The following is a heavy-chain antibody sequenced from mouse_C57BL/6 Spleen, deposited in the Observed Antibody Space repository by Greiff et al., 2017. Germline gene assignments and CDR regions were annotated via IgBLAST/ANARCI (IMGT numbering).Heavy chain of an antibody. CDR1: GFTFSSYA. J-gene: IGHJ2*01. CDR2: ISDGGSYT. CDR3: ARANWVDFDY. Sequence: EVKLQESGGGLVKPGGSLKLSCAASGFTFSSYAMSWVRQTPEKRLEWVATISDGGSYTYYPDNVKGRFTISRDNAKNNLYLQMSHLKSEDTAMYYCARANWVDFDYWGQGTTLTVSS. D-gene: IGHD4-1*02. V-gene: IGHV5-4*03.